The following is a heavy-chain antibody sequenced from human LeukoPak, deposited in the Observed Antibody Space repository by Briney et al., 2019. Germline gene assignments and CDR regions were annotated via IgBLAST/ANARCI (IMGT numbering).Heavy chain of an antibody. CDR3: ARVPRGYSYGYWNAFDI. V-gene: IGHV4-59*12. J-gene: IGHJ3*02. Sequence: PSETLSLTCTVSGGSISNYYWSWIRQAPGKGLEWIGYNSGSTNYNPSLKSRVTISVDTSKNQFSLKLSSVTAADTAVYYCARVPRGYSYGYWNAFDIWGQGTMVTVSS. CDR2: NSGST. CDR1: GGSISNYY. D-gene: IGHD5-18*01.